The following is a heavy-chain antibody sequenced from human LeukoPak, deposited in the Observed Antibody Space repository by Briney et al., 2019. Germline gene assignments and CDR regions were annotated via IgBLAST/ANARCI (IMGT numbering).Heavy chain of an antibody. CDR1: GGTFSSYA. V-gene: IGHV1-69*13. D-gene: IGHD6-13*01. CDR2: IIPIFGTA. CDR3: ARGLSIAAAGFDY. J-gene: IGHJ4*02. Sequence: ASVKVSCKASGGTFSSYAISWVRQAPGQGLEWMGGIIPIFGTANYAQKFQGRVTITADESTSTVYMELSSLRSEDTAVYYCARGLSIAAAGFDYWGQGTLVTVSS.